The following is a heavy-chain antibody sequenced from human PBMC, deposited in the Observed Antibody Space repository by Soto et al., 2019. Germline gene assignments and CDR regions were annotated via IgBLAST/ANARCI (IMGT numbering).Heavy chain of an antibody. Sequence: GASVKVSCKASGYTFTSYGISWVRQAPGQGLEWMGWISAYNGNTNYAQKLQGRGTMTTDTSTSTAYMELRSLRSDDTAVYYCARGVVVVVAATNYYYGMDVWGQGTTVTVSS. CDR3: ARGVVVVVAATNYYYGMDV. V-gene: IGHV1-18*01. CDR2: ISAYNGNT. D-gene: IGHD2-15*01. J-gene: IGHJ6*02. CDR1: GYTFTSYG.